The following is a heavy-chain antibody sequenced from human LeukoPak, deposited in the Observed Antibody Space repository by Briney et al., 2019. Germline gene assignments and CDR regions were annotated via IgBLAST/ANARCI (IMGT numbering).Heavy chain of an antibody. V-gene: IGHV1-69*05. D-gene: IGHD1-26*01. Sequence: SVKVSCKASGYTFTGYYMHWVRQAPGQGLEWMGGIIPIFGTANYAQKFQGRVTITTDESTSTAYMELSSLGSGDTAVYYCARSLVGATHSTLDYWGQGTLVTVSS. J-gene: IGHJ4*02. CDR1: GYTFTGYY. CDR2: IIPIFGTA. CDR3: ARSLVGATHSTLDY.